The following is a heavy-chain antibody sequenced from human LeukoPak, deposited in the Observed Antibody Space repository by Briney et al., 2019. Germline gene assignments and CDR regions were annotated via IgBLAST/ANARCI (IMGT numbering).Heavy chain of an antibody. CDR3: ARGSRSDY. Sequence: ASVEVSCKASGYTFTGYYMHWVRQAPGQGVEWMGWINPNSGGTNYALKFQGSVTMTRDTSISTAYMELSRLRSDDTALYYCARGSRSDYWGQGTLVTVSS. CDR1: GYTFTGYY. V-gene: IGHV1-2*02. CDR2: INPNSGGT. J-gene: IGHJ4*02.